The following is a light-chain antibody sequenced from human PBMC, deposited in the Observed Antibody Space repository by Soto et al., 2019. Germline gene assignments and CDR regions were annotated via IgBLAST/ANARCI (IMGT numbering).Light chain of an antibody. Sequence: SALTQPASVSGSPGQSITISCTGTSSDVGGYNYVSWYQQHPGKAPKLMIYDVSNRPSGVSNRFSDSKSGNTASLTISGLQAEDEADYYCSSYTSSSLVVFGGGTKLTVL. CDR2: DVS. J-gene: IGLJ2*01. V-gene: IGLV2-14*01. CDR3: SSYTSSSLVV. CDR1: SSDVGGYNY.